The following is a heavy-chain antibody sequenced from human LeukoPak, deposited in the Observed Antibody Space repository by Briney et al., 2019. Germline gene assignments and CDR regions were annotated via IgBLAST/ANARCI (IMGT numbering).Heavy chain of an antibody. CDR3: AGPQPYYFDY. J-gene: IGHJ4*02. Sequence: ASLKVSCKTSGYEFTSDGISWVRQAPGQGLEWMGWISADNGHTDYTQNPQGRVTMTTDTSTSTAYMELRRLRSDDTAVYYCAGPQPYYFDYWGQGTLVTVSS. V-gene: IGHV1-18*01. CDR2: ISADNGHT. CDR1: GYEFTSDG.